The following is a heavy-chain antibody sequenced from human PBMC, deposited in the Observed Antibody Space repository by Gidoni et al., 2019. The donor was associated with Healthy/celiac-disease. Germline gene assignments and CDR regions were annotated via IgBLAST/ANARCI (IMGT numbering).Heavy chain of an antibody. CDR2: ISGSGGST. J-gene: IGHJ4*02. CDR1: GFTFSSYA. D-gene: IGHD6-6*01. CDR3: AKTPKGVLTRPLDY. V-gene: IGHV3-23*01. Sequence: EVQLLESGGGLVQPGGSLRLSCAASGFTFSSYAMSWVRQPPGKGLEWVSAISGSGGSTYYADSVKGRFTISRDNSKNTLYLQMNSLRAEDTAVYYCAKTPKGVLTRPLDYWGQGTLVTVSS.